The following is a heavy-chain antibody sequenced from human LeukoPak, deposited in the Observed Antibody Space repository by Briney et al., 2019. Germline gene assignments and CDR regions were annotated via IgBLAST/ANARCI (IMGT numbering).Heavy chain of an antibody. Sequence: PGGSLRLSCAASGFTFSSYGMHWVRQAPGKGLEWVAFIRYDGSNKYYADSVKGRFTISRDNSKNTLYLQMNSLRAEDTAVYYCAGCIYGSGSYYAQPSDWYFDLWGRGTLVTVSS. J-gene: IGHJ2*01. CDR2: IRYDGSNK. V-gene: IGHV3-30*02. D-gene: IGHD3-10*01. CDR3: AGCIYGSGSYYAQPSDWYFDL. CDR1: GFTFSSYG.